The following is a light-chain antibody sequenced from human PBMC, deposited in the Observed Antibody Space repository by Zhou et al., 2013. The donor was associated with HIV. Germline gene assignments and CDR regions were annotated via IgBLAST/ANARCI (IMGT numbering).Light chain of an antibody. J-gene: IGKJ2*01. CDR3: QQSYGTPYT. CDR2: AAS. CDR1: QDISTW. V-gene: IGKV1-12*01. Sequence: DIQLTQSPSSVSASVGDRVTITCRASQDISTWVAWYQQKPGKAPKLLIYAASSLQSGVPSRFSGSGFGTDFTLTITSLQPEDFATYYCQQSYGTPYTFGLGTKLEIK.